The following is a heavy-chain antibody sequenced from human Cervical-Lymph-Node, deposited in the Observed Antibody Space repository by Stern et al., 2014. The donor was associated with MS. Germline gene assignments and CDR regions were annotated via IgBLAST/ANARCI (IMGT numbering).Heavy chain of an antibody. Sequence: VQLVESGAEVKKPGSSVKVSCKASGGTFSSYAISWVRQAPGQGLEWLGGIIPIFGTANYAQKVQGGVTITADESTSTAYMELSSLRSEDTAVYYCARDWGVAPNWFDPWGQGTLVTVSS. J-gene: IGHJ5*02. CDR1: GGTFSSYA. D-gene: IGHD3-16*01. CDR3: ARDWGVAPNWFDP. CDR2: IIPIFGTA. V-gene: IGHV1-69*01.